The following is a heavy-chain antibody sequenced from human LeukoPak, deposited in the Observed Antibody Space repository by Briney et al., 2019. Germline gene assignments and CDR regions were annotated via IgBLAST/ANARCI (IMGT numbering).Heavy chain of an antibody. CDR2: IHYSGST. D-gene: IGHD2-2*01. CDR1: GGSISVFY. V-gene: IGHV4-59*08. CDR3: ARYSSSQGWFDP. J-gene: IGHJ5*02. Sequence: SETLSLTCTVSGGSISVFYWSWIRQPPGKGLEWIGYIHYSGSTNYKTSLKSRVTIPVDTSMNQFSLKMSSVTAADTAVYYCARYSSSQGWFDPWGQGTLVTVSS.